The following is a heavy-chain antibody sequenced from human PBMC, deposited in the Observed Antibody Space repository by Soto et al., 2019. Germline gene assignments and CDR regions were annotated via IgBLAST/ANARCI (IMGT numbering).Heavy chain of an antibody. Sequence: SVKVSCKASGGTFSSYTISWVRQAPGQGLEWMGRIIPILGIANYAQKFQGRVTITADKSTSTAYMELSSLRSEDTAVYYCARMWGHYASNGHYCGQGTLLTVSS. CDR1: GGTFSSYT. J-gene: IGHJ4*02. CDR2: IIPILGIA. D-gene: IGHD3-22*01. CDR3: ARMWGHYASNGHY. V-gene: IGHV1-69*02.